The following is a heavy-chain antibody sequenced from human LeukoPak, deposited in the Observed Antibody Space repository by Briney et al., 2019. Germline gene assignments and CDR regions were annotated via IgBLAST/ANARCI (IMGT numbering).Heavy chain of an antibody. CDR2: ILHDGSNK. Sequence: GGSLRLSCAASGFTFSTYAMHWVRQAPGKGLEWVAVILHDGSNKYYADSLKGQFTISRDNSKNTLFLQMNSLRPEDTAVYYCARDSGQGGYSYGTLMFWGQGTLVTVSS. D-gene: IGHD5-18*01. V-gene: IGHV3-30-3*01. CDR3: ARDSGQGGYSYGTLMF. CDR1: GFTFSTYA. J-gene: IGHJ4*02.